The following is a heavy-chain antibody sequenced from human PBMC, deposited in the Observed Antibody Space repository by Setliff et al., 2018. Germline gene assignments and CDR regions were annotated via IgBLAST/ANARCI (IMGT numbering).Heavy chain of an antibody. V-gene: IGHV4-34*01. CDR2: ISPGGST. CDR3: ATSGFCSAGSCYSFDD. CDR1: GASINNHY. Sequence: PSETLSLTCTVSGASINNHYWAWIRQPPGKGLEWIGEISPGGSTIYNPSLRSRVTMSVDTSKNRFSLNLTSVTAADTAVYYCATSGFCSAGSCYSFDDWGQGALVTSPQ. J-gene: IGHJ4*02. D-gene: IGHD2-15*01.